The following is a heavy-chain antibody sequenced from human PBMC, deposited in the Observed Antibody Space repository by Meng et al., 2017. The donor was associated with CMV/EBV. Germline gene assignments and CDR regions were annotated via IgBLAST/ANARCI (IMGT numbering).Heavy chain of an antibody. V-gene: IGHV1-3*02. CDR1: GYTFTSYA. CDR3: ARGPISPRYCSSTSCRYWFDP. D-gene: IGHD2-2*01. Sequence: ASVKVSCKASGYTFTSYAMHWVRQAPGQRLEWMGWSNAGNGNTKYPQEFQGRVTITRDTSASTAYMELSSLRSEDTAVYYCARGPISPRYCSSTSCRYWFDPWGQGTLVTVSS. J-gene: IGHJ5*02. CDR2: SNAGNGNT.